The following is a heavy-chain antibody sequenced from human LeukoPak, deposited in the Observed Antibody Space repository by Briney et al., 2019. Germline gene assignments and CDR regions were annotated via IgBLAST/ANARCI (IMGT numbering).Heavy chain of an antibody. D-gene: IGHD1-26*01. J-gene: IGHJ5*02. V-gene: IGHV3-21*01. CDR2: ISSSSSYI. Sequence: PGPSVCPVSAASGLTFSSYSVSWVRHAPGEWLGCVSSISSSSSYIYYADPVKGRFTISRDNAKNSLYLQMNSLRAEDTAVYYCARGSYRGSYHGWFDPWGQGTLVTVSS. CDR3: ARGSYRGSYHGWFDP. CDR1: GLTFSSYS.